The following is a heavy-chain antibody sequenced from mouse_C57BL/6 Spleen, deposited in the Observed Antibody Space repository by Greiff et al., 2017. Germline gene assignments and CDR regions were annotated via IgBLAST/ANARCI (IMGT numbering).Heavy chain of an antibody. CDR1: GFNIKDYY. V-gene: IGHV14-2*01. CDR2: IDPEDGET. J-gene: IGHJ3*01. D-gene: IGHD3-2*02. Sequence: EVQLQQSGAELVKPGASVKLSCTASGFNIKDYYMHWVKQRTEQGLEWIGRIDPEDGETKYAPNFQGKATITADTSSNTAYLQLSSLTSEDTAVYYCASDSSGFAYWGQGTLVTVSA. CDR3: ASDSSGFAY.